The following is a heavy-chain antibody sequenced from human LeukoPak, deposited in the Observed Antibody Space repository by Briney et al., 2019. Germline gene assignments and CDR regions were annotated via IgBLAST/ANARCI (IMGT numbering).Heavy chain of an antibody. CDR1: GYTFTSYY. Sequence: ASVKVSCKASGYTFTSYYMHWVRQAPGQGLEWMGIINPSGGSTSYAQKFQGRVTMTRDMSTSTVYMELSSLRSEDTAVYYSARDLGLDYYFDYWGQGTLVTVSS. CDR3: ARDLGLDYYFDY. V-gene: IGHV1-46*01. CDR2: INPSGGST. J-gene: IGHJ4*02. D-gene: IGHD3/OR15-3a*01.